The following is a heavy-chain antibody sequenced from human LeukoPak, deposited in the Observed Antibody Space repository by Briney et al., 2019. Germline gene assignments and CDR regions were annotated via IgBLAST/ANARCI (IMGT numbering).Heavy chain of an antibody. CDR3: ARGLYANWFDP. CDR1: GFTFSTYW. D-gene: IGHD3-16*01. J-gene: IGHJ5*02. Sequence: GGSLRLSCAASGFTFSTYWMSWVRQAPGKGLEWVANIKQDGSEKYYVDSVKGRFTISRDNAKNTLYLQMNSLRAEDTAVYYCARGLYANWFDPWGQGTLVTVSS. CDR2: IKQDGSEK. V-gene: IGHV3-7*04.